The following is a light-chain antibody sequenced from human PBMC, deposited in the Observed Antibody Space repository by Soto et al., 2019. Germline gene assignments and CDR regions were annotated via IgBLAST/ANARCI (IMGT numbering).Light chain of an antibody. CDR2: DAS. V-gene: IGKV1-5*01. Sequence: DIQMTQSPSTLSASVGDRVTVTCRASQSISSWLAWYQQKPGKAPKLLIYDASSLESGVPSTFSGSGSGTEFTLTTSSLQPDDFATYSCPQYNRYSYTYGQGTKLEIK. CDR1: QSISSW. J-gene: IGKJ2*01. CDR3: PQYNRYSYT.